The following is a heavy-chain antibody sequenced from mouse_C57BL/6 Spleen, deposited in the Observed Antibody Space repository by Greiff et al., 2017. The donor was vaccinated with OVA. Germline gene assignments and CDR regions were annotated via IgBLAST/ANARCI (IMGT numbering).Heavy chain of an antibody. V-gene: IGHV2-9*01. CDR2: IWGGGST. Sequence: VQVVESGPGLVAPSQSLSITCTVSGFSLTSYGVDWVRQPPGKGLAWLGVIWGGGSTNYNSALMSRLSISKDNSKSQVFLKMNSLQTDDTAMYYCAKRAYYSNYVGYFDVWGTGTTVTVSS. CDR3: AKRAYYSNYVGYFDV. CDR1: GFSLTSYG. J-gene: IGHJ1*03. D-gene: IGHD2-5*01.